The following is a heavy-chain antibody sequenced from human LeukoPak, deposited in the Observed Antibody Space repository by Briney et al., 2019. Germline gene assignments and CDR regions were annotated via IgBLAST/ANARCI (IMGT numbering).Heavy chain of an antibody. CDR2: IYHSGST. V-gene: IGHV4-38-2*02. CDR3: ARIVVVVAAIDY. D-gene: IGHD2-15*01. J-gene: IGHJ4*02. CDR1: GYSISSGYY. Sequence: SETLSLTCTVSGYSISSGYYWGWIRQPPGKGLEWIGSIYHSGSTYYNPSLKSRVTISVDTSKNQFSLKLSSVTAADTAVYYCARIVVVVAAIDYWGQGTLVTVSS.